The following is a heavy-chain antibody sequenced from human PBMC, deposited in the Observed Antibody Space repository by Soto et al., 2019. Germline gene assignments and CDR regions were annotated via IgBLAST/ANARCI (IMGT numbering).Heavy chain of an antibody. Sequence: QVQLVQSGAEVKSPGASVKVSCKASGYDFIGHSMHWVRQAPGLGPEWVGWVAGVNVDRKYSEAFQGRVTLTRDTSATTGYMELASLRSEDTAVYYCARGIRWPGAGVYGMDYFDSWGQGTLVNVSS. J-gene: IGHJ4*02. CDR1: GYDFIGHS. D-gene: IGHD4-17*01. CDR3: ARGIRWPGAGVYGMDYFDS. CDR2: VAGVNVDR. V-gene: IGHV1-3*01.